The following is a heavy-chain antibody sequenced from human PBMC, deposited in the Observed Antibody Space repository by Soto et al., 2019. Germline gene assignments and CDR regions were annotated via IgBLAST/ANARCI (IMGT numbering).Heavy chain of an antibody. Sequence: SVKVSCKTSGYTFSTYTITWVRQAPGQGLEWMGRIIPIIGIINYAQKFQGRVTITADKFTGTAYMELTRLRSDDTAVYYCAGDPDSHYNDSHASSYPWGQGTLVTVSS. J-gene: IGHJ5*02. D-gene: IGHD3-22*01. CDR1: GYTFSTYT. CDR3: AGDPDSHYNDSHASSYP. V-gene: IGHV1-69*04. CDR2: IIPIIGII.